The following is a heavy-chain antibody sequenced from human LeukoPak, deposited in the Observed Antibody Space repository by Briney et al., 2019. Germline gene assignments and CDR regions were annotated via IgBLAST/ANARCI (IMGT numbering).Heavy chain of an antibody. CDR1: GFTFCSYT. Sequence: GGYLRFSCAAYGFTFCSYTIHWVRQAPGHGLEWVLSISSSSSYISYADSVKGRFTISRDNAKNSLYLQMNSLRAEDTAMYYCAMSYGSGSYYSYFDYWGQGTLVTVSS. V-gene: IGHV3-21*01. CDR2: ISSSSSYI. CDR3: AMSYGSGSYYSYFDY. D-gene: IGHD3-10*01. J-gene: IGHJ4*02.